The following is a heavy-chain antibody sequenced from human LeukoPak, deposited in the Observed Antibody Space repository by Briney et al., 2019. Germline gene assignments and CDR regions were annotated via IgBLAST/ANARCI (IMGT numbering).Heavy chain of an antibody. J-gene: IGHJ1*01. V-gene: IGHV3-48*01. CDR2: IDTSSTTK. D-gene: IGHD3-10*01. CDR1: GFTFSSYG. CDR3: AGPLGSPYFHH. Sequence: GRSLRLSCAASGFTFSSYGMHWVRQAPGKGLEWVSYIDTSSTTKNYADSVKGRFTISRDNAKNSLYLQMNSLRVDDTAVYYCAGPLGSPYFHHWGQGTLVTVSS.